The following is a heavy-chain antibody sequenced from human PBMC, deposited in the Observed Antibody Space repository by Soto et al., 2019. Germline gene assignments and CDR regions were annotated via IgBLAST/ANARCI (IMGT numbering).Heavy chain of an antibody. Sequence: QLQLQESGPGLVKPSETLSLTCTVSGGSISSSSYYWGWIRQPPGKGLEWIGSIYYSGSTYYNPFLKSRLTISVDTTKTQFSLKLSSVTAADTAVYYCARHDYGPHDPSYYSMDVWGQGTTVTVSS. D-gene: IGHD4-17*01. CDR1: GGSISSSSYY. J-gene: IGHJ6*01. CDR3: ARHDYGPHDPSYYSMDV. CDR2: IYYSGST. V-gene: IGHV4-39*01.